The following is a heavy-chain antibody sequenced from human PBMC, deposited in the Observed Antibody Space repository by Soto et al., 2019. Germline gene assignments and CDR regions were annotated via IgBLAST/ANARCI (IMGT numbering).Heavy chain of an antibody. CDR3: ASGFLSSGWPYTFDY. CDR2: IYPGDSDT. D-gene: IGHD6-19*01. CDR1: GYSFTSYW. V-gene: IGHV5-51*01. Sequence: GESLKISCKGSGYSFTSYWIGWVRQMPGKGLEWMGIIYPGDSDTRYSPSFQGQVTISADKSISTAYLQWSSLKASDTAMYYCASGFLSSGWPYTFDYWGQGTLVTVSS. J-gene: IGHJ4*02.